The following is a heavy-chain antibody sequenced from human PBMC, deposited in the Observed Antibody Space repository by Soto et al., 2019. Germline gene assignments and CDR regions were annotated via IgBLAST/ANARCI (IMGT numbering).Heavy chain of an antibody. Sequence: QDQLMQSGAEVKNPGASLKVSCKVSGFSFSNYGISWVRQAPGPGLEWLGWISGHNGDTKYAQNLQGRVTMTADTSTSTAYMELRSLTSDDTAVYYCASERRTYINSYYGIDVWGQGTTVTVSS. V-gene: IGHV1-18*01. CDR1: GFSFSNYG. CDR3: ASERRTYINSYYGIDV. CDR2: ISGHNGDT. D-gene: IGHD4-4*01. J-gene: IGHJ6*02.